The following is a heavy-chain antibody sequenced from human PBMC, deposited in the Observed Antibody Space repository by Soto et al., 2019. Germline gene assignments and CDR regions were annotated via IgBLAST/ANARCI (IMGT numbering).Heavy chain of an antibody. CDR3: ARANVLLWFGELLSTPADY. Sequence: QVQLVQSGAEVKKPGASVKVSCKASGYTFTSYAMHWVRQAPGQRLEWMGWIKAGNGNTKYSQKFQGRVTITRDTSASTAYMELSSLRSEDTAVYYCARANVLLWFGELLSTPADYWGQGTLVTVSS. D-gene: IGHD3-10*01. V-gene: IGHV1-3*01. CDR2: IKAGNGNT. CDR1: GYTFTSYA. J-gene: IGHJ4*02.